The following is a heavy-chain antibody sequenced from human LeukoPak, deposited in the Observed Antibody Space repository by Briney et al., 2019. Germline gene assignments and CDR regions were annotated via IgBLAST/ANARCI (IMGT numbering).Heavy chain of an antibody. D-gene: IGHD1-1*01. CDR2: INTNTGNP. CDR1: GYTFTSYA. CDR3: ARANGADYYYYGMDV. Sequence: GASVTVSCKASGYTFTSYAMNWARQAPGQGLEWMGWINTNTGNPTYAQGFTGRFVFSLDTSVSTAYLQISSLKAEDTAVYYCARANGADYYYYGMDVWGQGTTVTVSS. J-gene: IGHJ6*02. V-gene: IGHV7-4-1*02.